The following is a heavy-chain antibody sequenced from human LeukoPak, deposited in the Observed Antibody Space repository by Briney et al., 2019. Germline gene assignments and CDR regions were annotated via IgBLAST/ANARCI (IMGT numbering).Heavy chain of an antibody. CDR2: IIPIFGTA. J-gene: IGHJ5*02. CDR1: GGTFSIYA. CDR3: ASSWELGQQNWFDP. Sequence: SVKVSFKASGGTFSIYAISWVRQAPGQGLEWMGGIIPIFGTANYAQKFQGRVTITADESTSTAYMELSSLRSEDTAVYYCASSWELGQQNWFDPWGQGTLVTVSS. D-gene: IGHD1-26*01. V-gene: IGHV1-69*13.